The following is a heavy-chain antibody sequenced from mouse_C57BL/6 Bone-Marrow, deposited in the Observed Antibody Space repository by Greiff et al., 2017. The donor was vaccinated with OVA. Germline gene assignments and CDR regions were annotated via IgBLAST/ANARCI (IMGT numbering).Heavy chain of an antibody. V-gene: IGHV5-17*01. CDR1: GFTFSDYG. Sequence: EVKVVESGGGLVKPGGSLKLSCAASGFTFSDYGMHWVRQAPEKGLEWVAYISSGSSTIYYADTVKGRFTISSDNAKNTLFLQMTRLRSEGTAMYYCARCRDDYDEGTLYYYAMDYWGQGTSVTVSS. CDR3: ARCRDDYDEGTLYYYAMDY. CDR2: ISSGSSTI. D-gene: IGHD2-4*01. J-gene: IGHJ4*01.